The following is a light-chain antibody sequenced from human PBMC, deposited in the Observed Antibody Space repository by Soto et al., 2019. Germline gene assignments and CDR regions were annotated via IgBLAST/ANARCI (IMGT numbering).Light chain of an antibody. CDR1: QSVNSN. V-gene: IGKV3-15*01. J-gene: IGKJ4*01. CDR3: QQYNNWPPLT. CDR2: ATS. Sequence: EIVMTQSPATLSVSPGERATLSCRASQSVNSNLAWYQQKPGQAPRLLMYATSTRATGIPARFSGSGSGTEFTLPISSMQSEDSAVYYCQQYNNWPPLTFGGGTKVEIK.